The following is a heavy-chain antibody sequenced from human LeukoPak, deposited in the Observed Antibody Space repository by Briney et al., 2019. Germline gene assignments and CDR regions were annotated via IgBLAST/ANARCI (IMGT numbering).Heavy chain of an antibody. D-gene: IGHD3-10*01. CDR3: ARERGYGSGSYYDY. CDR2: ISAHTGTT. V-gene: IGHV1-18*03. CDR1: GYTFTSYG. J-gene: IGHJ4*02. Sequence: GASVKVSCKASGYTFTSYGISWVRQAPGQGLEWMGWISAHTGTTNYAQKFQGRVTMTIDTSTSTAYMELRSLRSDDMAVYYCARERGYGSGSYYDYWGQGTLVTVSS.